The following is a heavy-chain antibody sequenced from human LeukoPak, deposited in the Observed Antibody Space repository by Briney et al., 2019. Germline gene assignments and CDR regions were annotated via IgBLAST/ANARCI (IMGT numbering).Heavy chain of an antibody. D-gene: IGHD2-15*01. J-gene: IGHJ4*02. CDR1: GFTFSNYD. V-gene: IGHV3-30*03. CDR3: ARVGHCGSTACFIDY. Sequence: PGRSLRLSCAASGFTFSNYDMHWVRQAPGKGLECVAVMSYDGSDKYYADSVKGRFTVSRDNSKNTLYLQMNSLKAEDTAVYYCARVGHCGSTACFIDYWGQGTLVTVSS. CDR2: MSYDGSDK.